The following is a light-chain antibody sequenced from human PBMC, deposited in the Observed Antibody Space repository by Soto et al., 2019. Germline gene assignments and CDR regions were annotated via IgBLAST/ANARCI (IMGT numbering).Light chain of an antibody. J-gene: IGKJ4*01. V-gene: IGKV3-11*01. Sequence: EIVLTQSPATVSLSPGERVTLSCRASQYVNIYLAWYQQKPGQAPRLLIYDASNRATGVPARFSGSGSGTGFTLTISSLESEDFAVYYCQQRANWPLTFGGGTKVEIK. CDR3: QQRANWPLT. CDR2: DAS. CDR1: QYVNIY.